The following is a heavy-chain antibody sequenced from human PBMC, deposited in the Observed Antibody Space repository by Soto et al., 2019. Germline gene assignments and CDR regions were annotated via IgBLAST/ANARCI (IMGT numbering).Heavy chain of an antibody. CDR2: IKQDGSEK. J-gene: IGHJ4*02. Sequence: GGSLRLSCAASGFTFSSYWMSWVRQAPGKGLEWVANIKQDGSEKYYVDSVKGRFTISRDNAKNSLYLQMKSLRAEDTAVYYCARDHHYYDSSGYYYVPLDYWGQGTLVTVSS. CDR1: GFTFSSYW. D-gene: IGHD3-22*01. V-gene: IGHV3-7*03. CDR3: ARDHHYYDSSGYYYVPLDY.